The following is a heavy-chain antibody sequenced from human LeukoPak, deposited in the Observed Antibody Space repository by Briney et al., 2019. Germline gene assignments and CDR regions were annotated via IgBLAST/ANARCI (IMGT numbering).Heavy chain of an antibody. D-gene: IGHD6-13*01. CDR1: GFTFDDYG. J-gene: IGHJ6*03. Sequence: GGSLRLSCAASGFTFDDYGMSWVRQAPGKGLVWVARISSDGSSTTYADSVKGRFTISRDNAKNTLYLQMNSLRAEDTAVYYCAKSLISSSWYQGGPYYMDVWGKGTTVTISS. CDR2: ISSDGSST. CDR3: AKSLISSSWYQGGPYYMDV. V-gene: IGHV3-74*03.